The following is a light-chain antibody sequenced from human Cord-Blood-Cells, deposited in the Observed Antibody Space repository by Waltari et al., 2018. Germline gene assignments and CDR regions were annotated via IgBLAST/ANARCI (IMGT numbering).Light chain of an antibody. J-gene: IGKJ4*01. CDR1: QSISSY. CDR2: AAS. CDR3: QQSYSTP. V-gene: IGKV1-39*01. Sequence: DIQTTQSPSSLSASVGDRVTITCRASQSISSYLNWYQQKPGKAPKLLIYAASSLQSGVPSRFSGSGSGTDFTLTISSLQPEDFATYYCQQSYSTPFGGGTKVEIK.